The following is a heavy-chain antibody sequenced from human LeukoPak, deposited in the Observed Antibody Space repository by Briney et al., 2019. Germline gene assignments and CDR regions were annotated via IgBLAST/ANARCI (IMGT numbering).Heavy chain of an antibody. CDR3: ARDERGYCGSTSCYKVFGWFDP. CDR1: GYTFTSYY. J-gene: IGHJ5*02. CDR2: INPSGGST. Sequence: ASVKVSCKASGYTFTSYYMHWVRQAPGQGLEWMGIINPSGGSTSYAQKFQGRVTMTRDMSTSTVYMELSSLRSEDTAVYYCARDERGYCGSTSCYKVFGWFDPWGQGTLVTVSS. D-gene: IGHD2-2*02. V-gene: IGHV1-46*01.